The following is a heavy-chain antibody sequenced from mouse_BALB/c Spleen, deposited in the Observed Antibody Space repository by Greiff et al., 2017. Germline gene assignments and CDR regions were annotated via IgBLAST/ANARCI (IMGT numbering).Heavy chain of an antibody. CDR3: ARSRITTDYYAMDY. V-gene: IGHV1-54*01. CDR2: INPGSGGT. J-gene: IGHJ4*01. Sequence: QVQLKQSGPELVRPGASVKMSCKASGYTFTSYWMHWVKQRPGQGLEWIGVINPGSGGTNYNEKFKGKATLTADKSSSTAYMQLSSLTSDDSAVYFCARSRITTDYYAMDYWGQGTSVTVSS. CDR1: GYTFTSYW. D-gene: IGHD2-4*01.